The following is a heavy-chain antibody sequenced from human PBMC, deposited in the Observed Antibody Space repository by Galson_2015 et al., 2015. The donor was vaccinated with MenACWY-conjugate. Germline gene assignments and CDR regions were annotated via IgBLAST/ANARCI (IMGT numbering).Heavy chain of an antibody. Sequence: SLRLSCAASGFTFTGYEFNWVRQAPGKGLEWLSYISKSGSPIYYADSVKGRFTISRDNIKKSLFLEMNSLRAGDTGVYYCARVGTWIHHYYYYYMDVWGKGATVTVSS. CDR2: ISKSGSPI. D-gene: IGHD5-18*01. V-gene: IGHV3-48*03. CDR1: GFTFTGYE. CDR3: ARVGTWIHHYYYYYMDV. J-gene: IGHJ6*03.